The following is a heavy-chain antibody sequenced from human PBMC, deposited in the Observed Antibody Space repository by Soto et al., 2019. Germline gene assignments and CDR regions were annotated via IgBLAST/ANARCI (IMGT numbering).Heavy chain of an antibody. V-gene: IGHV1-18*01. CDR3: ARVRAPPVGYCSGGSCPFDY. CDR2: ISAYNGNT. J-gene: IGHJ4*02. CDR1: GSTFTSYG. D-gene: IGHD2-15*01. Sequence: QVQLVQSGAEVKKPGASVKVSCKASGSTFTSYGISWVRQAPGQGLEWMGWISAYNGNTNYAQKLQGRVTMTTDTSTSTAYMELRSLRSDDTAVYYCARVRAPPVGYCSGGSCPFDYWGQGTLVTVSS.